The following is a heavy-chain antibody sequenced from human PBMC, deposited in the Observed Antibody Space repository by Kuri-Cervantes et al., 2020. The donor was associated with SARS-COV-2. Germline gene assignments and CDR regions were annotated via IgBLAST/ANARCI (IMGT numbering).Heavy chain of an antibody. V-gene: IGHV4-34*01. Sequence: SETLSLTCAVYGGSFSGYYWSRIRQPPGKGLEWIGEINHSGSTNYNPSLKSRVTISVDTSKNQFSLKLSPVTAADTAVYYCARAGVLWFGAQGSTYNWFDPWGQGTLVTVSS. J-gene: IGHJ5*02. D-gene: IGHD3-10*01. CDR3: ARAGVLWFGAQGSTYNWFDP. CDR2: INHSGST. CDR1: GGSFSGYY.